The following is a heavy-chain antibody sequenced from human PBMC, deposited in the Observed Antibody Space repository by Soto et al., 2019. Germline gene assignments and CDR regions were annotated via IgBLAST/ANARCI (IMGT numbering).Heavy chain of an antibody. CDR3: ARAQGRGSWYSYDY. Sequence: QVQLQQWGAGLLKPSETLSLTCAVYGGSFSGYYWSWIRQPPGPGLEWIGEINHSGSTNYNPSLKSRVTISVDTSKNQFSLKLSSVTAADTAVYYCARAQGRGSWYSYDYWGQGTLVTVSS. V-gene: IGHV4-34*01. D-gene: IGHD6-13*01. J-gene: IGHJ4*02. CDR1: GGSFSGYY. CDR2: INHSGST.